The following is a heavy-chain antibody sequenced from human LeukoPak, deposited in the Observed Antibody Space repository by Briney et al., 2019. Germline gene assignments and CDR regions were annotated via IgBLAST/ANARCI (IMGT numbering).Heavy chain of an antibody. CDR3: AKDALSGGANIAVDEIDY. CDR1: GFTFDDYA. Sequence: PGRSLRLSCAASGFTFDDYAMHWVRQAPGKGLEWVSGISWNSGSIGYADSVKGRFTISRDNSKNTLYLQMNSLRAEDTAVYYCAKDALSGGANIAVDEIDYWGQGTLVTVSS. CDR2: ISWNSGSI. V-gene: IGHV3-9*01. J-gene: IGHJ4*02. D-gene: IGHD6-19*01.